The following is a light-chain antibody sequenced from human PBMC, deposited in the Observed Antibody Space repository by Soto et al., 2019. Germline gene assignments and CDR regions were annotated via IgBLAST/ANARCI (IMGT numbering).Light chain of an antibody. CDR2: GAS. V-gene: IGKV3D-20*02. Sequence: EIVMTQSPATLSVSPGERATLSCRASQSVSSNSAWHQQTPRQAPRLLIYGASSRAAGIPDRFSGSGSGTNFTLTISSLEPEDFAVYYCQQRRSWQVTFGQGTRLEIK. CDR3: QQRRSWQVT. CDR1: QSVSSN. J-gene: IGKJ5*01.